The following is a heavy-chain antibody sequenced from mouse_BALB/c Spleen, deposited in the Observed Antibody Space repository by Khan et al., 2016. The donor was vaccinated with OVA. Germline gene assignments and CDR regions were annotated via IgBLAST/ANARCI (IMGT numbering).Heavy chain of an antibody. Sequence: QIQLVQSGPELKKPGETVKISCKASGYTFTNYGMNWVKQAPGKGLEWMGWINTYTGEPTYVDDFKGRFAFSLATSASTAYLQINNLKDEDTATYFCARPPYFSYVMVYWGQGTSGTVSS. J-gene: IGHJ4*01. V-gene: IGHV9-3-1*01. D-gene: IGHD2-10*01. CDR2: INTYTGEP. CDR3: ARPPYFSYVMVY. CDR1: GYTFTNYG.